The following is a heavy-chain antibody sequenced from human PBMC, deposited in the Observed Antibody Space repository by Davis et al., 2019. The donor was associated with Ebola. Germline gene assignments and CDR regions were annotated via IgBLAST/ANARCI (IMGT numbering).Heavy chain of an antibody. J-gene: IGHJ4*02. CDR1: GYTFTSYY. V-gene: IGHV1-46*03. D-gene: IGHD6-6*01. CDR2: INPSGGST. CDR3: SRAPYSGSPQDY. Sequence: AASVKVSCKASGYTFTSYYKHWVRQSPGQGLEWMGRINPSGGSTSYAKKFQGRVTMTRDTSTSTVDMELRSLRSEDTAVYYCSRAPYSGSPQDYWGQGTLVTVSS.